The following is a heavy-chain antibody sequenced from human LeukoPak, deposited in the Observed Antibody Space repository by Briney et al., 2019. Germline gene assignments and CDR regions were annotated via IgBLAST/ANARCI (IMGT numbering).Heavy chain of an antibody. Sequence: GGSLRLSCAASGFSFMNAWMIWVRQAPGKGLEWVGRIKSNADGGTPDYAAPARGRFTISRDDSKNTLYLQMNSLKTEDTAVYYCTTFYYEYNPYWGRGTLVTLSS. V-gene: IGHV3-15*01. D-gene: IGHD3-16*01. J-gene: IGHJ4*02. CDR1: GFSFMNAW. CDR3: TTFYYEYNPY. CDR2: IKSNADGGTP.